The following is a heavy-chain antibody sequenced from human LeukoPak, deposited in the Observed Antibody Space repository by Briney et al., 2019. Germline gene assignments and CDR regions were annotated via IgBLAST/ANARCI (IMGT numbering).Heavy chain of an antibody. J-gene: IGHJ3*02. D-gene: IGHD6-19*01. CDR1: GYTFTGYY. CDR2: INPNSGGT. Sequence: ASVKVSCKASGYTFTGYYMHWVRQAPGQGLEWMGWINPNSGGTNYAQKFQGRVTMTRDTSISTAYMELSRLRSDDTAVYYCARSIAVADNDAFDIWGQGTMVTVSS. CDR3: ARSIAVADNDAFDI. V-gene: IGHV1-2*02.